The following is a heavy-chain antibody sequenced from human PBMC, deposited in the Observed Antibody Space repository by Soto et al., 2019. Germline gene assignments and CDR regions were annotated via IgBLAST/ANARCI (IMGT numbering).Heavy chain of an antibody. CDR2: MTAGGGST. D-gene: IGHD3-10*01. Sequence: GGSLRLSCAASGFSFGSYAMSWVRQAPGKGPEWISSMTAGGGSTYHADSVKGRFTISRDNSKNMLYLQMNSLRADDTAVYYCAKDCYGSGTDYFYGMDVRGQGTTVTISS. CDR1: GFSFGSYA. V-gene: IGHV3-23*01. J-gene: IGHJ6*02. CDR3: AKDCYGSGTDYFYGMDV.